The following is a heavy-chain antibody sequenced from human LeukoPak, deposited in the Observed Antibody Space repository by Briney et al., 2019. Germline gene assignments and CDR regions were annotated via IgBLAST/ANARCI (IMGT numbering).Heavy chain of an antibody. CDR2: ISSNGGST. D-gene: IGHD4-23*01. V-gene: IGHV3-64*01. CDR3: ASLSYGGY. J-gene: IGHJ4*02. Sequence: GGSLRLSCAASGFTFSSYAMHWVRQAPGKGLEYVSAISSNGGSTYYANSVKGRFTISRDNSKDTLYLQMGSLRAEDMAVYYCASLSYGGYWGQGTLVTVSS. CDR1: GFTFSSYA.